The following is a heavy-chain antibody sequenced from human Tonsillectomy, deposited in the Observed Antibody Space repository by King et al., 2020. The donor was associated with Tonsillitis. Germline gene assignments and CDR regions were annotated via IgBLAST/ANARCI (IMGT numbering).Heavy chain of an antibody. J-gene: IGHJ4*02. CDR2: IDVFNGNT. Sequence: VQLVESGAEVKRPGASVKVSCKASGYTFTSYGISWVRQAPGQGLEWMGWIDVFNGNTNYAQKPQGKVTMTTDTSTTTAYMELRSLRSDDMAVYYCARDGILTGNFDYWGQGTLVTVSS. CDR1: GYTFTSYG. D-gene: IGHD3-9*01. V-gene: IGHV1-18*03. CDR3: ARDGILTGNFDY.